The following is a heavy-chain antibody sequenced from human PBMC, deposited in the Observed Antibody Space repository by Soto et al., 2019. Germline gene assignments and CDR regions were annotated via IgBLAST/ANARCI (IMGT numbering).Heavy chain of an antibody. J-gene: IGHJ4*02. D-gene: IGHD6-13*01. Sequence: SETLSLTCTVSGGSISSYYWRWIRQPPGKGLEWIGYIYYSGSTNYNPSLKSRVTISVDTSKNQFSLKLSSVTAEDTAVYYCARASAAAGRLFDYWGQGTLVTVSS. CDR2: IYYSGST. CDR1: GGSISSYY. V-gene: IGHV4-59*01. CDR3: ARASAAAGRLFDY.